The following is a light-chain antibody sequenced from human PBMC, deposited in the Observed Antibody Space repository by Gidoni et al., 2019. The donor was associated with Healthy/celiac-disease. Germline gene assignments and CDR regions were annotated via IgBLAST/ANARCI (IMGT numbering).Light chain of an antibody. V-gene: IGLV3-21*04. CDR2: YDS. CDR3: QVWDSSSDHAMV. Sequence: TCGGNNIGSKSVHWYQQKPGQAPVLVIYYDSDRPSGIPERFSGSNSGNTATLTISRVEAGDEADYYCQVWDSSSDHAMVFGGGTKLTVL. J-gene: IGLJ2*01. CDR1: NIGSKS.